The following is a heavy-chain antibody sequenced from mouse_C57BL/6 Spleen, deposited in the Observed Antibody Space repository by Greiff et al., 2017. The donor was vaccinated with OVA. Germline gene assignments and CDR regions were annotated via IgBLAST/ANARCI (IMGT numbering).Heavy chain of an antibody. CDR2: IDPETGGT. J-gene: IGHJ3*01. CDR1: GYTFTDYE. Sequence: QVQLQQSGAELVRPGASVTLSCKASGYTFTDYEMHWVKQTPVHGLEWIGAIDPETGGTAYNQKFQGKAILTADKSSSTAYMELRSLTSEDSAVYYCTRGEGGDYDGAWFAYWGQGTLVTVSA. CDR3: TRGEGGDYDGAWFAY. V-gene: IGHV1-15*01. D-gene: IGHD2-4*01.